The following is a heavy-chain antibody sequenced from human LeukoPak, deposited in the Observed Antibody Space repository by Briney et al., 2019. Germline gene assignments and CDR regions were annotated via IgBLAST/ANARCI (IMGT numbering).Heavy chain of an antibody. Sequence: GGSLRLSCAASGFTFSSYAMSWVRQAPGKGLEWVSAISGSGGSTYYADSVKGRLTISRDDSKDTLHLQMNSLRADDTALYYCTKGDGGWYPIDYWGQGNVVIVSS. CDR3: TKGDGGWYPIDY. J-gene: IGHJ4*02. CDR2: ISGSGGST. V-gene: IGHV3-23*01. D-gene: IGHD6-19*01. CDR1: GFTFSSYA.